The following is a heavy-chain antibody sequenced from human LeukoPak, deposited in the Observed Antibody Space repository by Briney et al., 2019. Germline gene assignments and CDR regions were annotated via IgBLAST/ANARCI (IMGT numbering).Heavy chain of an antibody. CDR1: GFTFTNYA. V-gene: IGHV3-23*01. CDR3: ARQGRSSAWYRDY. CDR2: ISGSGTGT. D-gene: IGHD6-19*01. J-gene: IGHJ4*02. Sequence: GGSLRLSSAASGFTFTNYAMSWVRQAPGKGLEWVSTISGSGTGTYFADSVKGRFTIYRDNSNNTLYLQMNSLRAEDTAAYYCARQGRSSAWYRDYWGQGTLVTVSS.